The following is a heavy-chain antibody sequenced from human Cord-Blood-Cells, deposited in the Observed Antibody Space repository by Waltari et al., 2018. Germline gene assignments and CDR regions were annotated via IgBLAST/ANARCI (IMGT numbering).Heavy chain of an antibody. V-gene: IGHV4-38-2*02. CDR2: IYHSGGT. D-gene: IGHD2-21*02. J-gene: IGHJ5*02. Sequence: QVQLQESGPGLVKPSETLSLTCTVSGYSISSGYYWGWIRQPPGKGLEWIGSIYHSGGTHYNPSRKSRVTIAVDPSKNQFSLRLSSVTAADTAVYYCARGDRNWFDPWGQGTLVTVSS. CDR3: ARGDRNWFDP. CDR1: GYSISSGYY.